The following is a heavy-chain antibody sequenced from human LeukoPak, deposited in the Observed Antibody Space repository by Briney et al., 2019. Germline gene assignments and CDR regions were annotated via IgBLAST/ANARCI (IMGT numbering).Heavy chain of an antibody. CDR2: IFGNGVTT. J-gene: IGHJ5*01. Sequence: GGSLRISCAASGFTFSNYGMSWVRQAPGKGLEWVSDIFGNGVTTFYADSVKGRFTISRDNSQNRLFLQVNSLRVEDTAVYYCAKGLGGFASAPDSWGQGTLVTVSS. V-gene: IGHV3-23*01. CDR1: GFTFSNYG. D-gene: IGHD3-10*01. CDR3: AKGLGGFASAPDS.